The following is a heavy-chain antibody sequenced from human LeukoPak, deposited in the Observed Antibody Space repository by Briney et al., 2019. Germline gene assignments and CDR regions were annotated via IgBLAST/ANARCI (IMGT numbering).Heavy chain of an antibody. V-gene: IGHV1-69*01. Sequence: ASVKSSCKASGGTFSSYAISWVREAPGQGLEWMGGIIPIFGTANYAQKFQGRVTITADESTSTAYMELSSLRSEDTAVYYCAREGKYGDPVPKGYFDYWGQGTLVTVSS. D-gene: IGHD4-17*01. CDR3: AREGKYGDPVPKGYFDY. J-gene: IGHJ4*02. CDR1: GGTFSSYA. CDR2: IIPIFGTA.